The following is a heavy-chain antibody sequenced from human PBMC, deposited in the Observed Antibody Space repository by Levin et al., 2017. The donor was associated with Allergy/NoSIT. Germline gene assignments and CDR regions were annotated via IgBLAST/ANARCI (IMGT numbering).Heavy chain of an antibody. V-gene: IGHV4-34*01. Sequence: SETLSLTCAVYGESFSDFYWSWIRQPPGKGLEWIGEINNSGSTNYNPSLKSRVTISIDTSKNQFSLKLTSVTAADTAVYFCARSVAGTDYWGQGTLVTVSS. D-gene: IGHD6-19*01. CDR3: ARSVAGTDY. J-gene: IGHJ4*02. CDR2: INNSGST. CDR1: GESFSDFY.